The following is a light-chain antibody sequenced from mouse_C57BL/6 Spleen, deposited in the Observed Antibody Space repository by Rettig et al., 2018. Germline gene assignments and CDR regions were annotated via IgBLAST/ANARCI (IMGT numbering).Light chain of an antibody. V-gene: IGKV6-23*01. CDR3: QQYSSSPYT. Sequence: DVVVTPSLTFMSTSVGDRVSITCKASQDVGSAVNWYQQKPGQSPKLLIYWASSRHTGVPDRFTGSGSGTDFTLTISNVQSEDLADYFCQQYSSSPYTFGGGTKLEIK. CDR2: WAS. CDR1: QDVGSA. J-gene: IGKJ2*01.